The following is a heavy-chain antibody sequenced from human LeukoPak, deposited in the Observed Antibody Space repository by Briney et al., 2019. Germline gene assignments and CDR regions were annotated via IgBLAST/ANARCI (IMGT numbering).Heavy chain of an antibody. J-gene: IGHJ3*02. CDR1: GFTFSSYW. Sequence: GGSLRLSCAASGFTFSSYWMHWVRQATGKGLEWVSAIGTAGDTYYPGSVKGRFTISRENAKNSLYLQMNSLRAGDTAVYYCARQSWVGAFDIWGQGTMVTVSS. V-gene: IGHV3-13*04. CDR3: ARQSWVGAFDI. D-gene: IGHD3-16*01. CDR2: IGTAGDT.